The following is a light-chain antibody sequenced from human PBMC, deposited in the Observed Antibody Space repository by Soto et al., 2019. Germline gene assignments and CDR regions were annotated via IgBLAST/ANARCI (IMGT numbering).Light chain of an antibody. Sequence: QSALTQPASVSGSPGQSITISCTGTSSDVGGYNYVSWYQRHPAKAPKLIIYDVSNRPSGVSNRFSGSKSGNTASLTISGLQAEDDADYYCCSYTGSSTLVVFGGGTKLTVL. J-gene: IGLJ2*01. CDR1: SSDVGGYNY. CDR3: CSYTGSSTLVV. V-gene: IGLV2-14*01. CDR2: DVS.